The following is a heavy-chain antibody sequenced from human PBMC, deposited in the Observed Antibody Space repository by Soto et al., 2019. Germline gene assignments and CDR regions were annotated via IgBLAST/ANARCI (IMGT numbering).Heavy chain of an antibody. CDR3: TRDGS. Sequence: GGSLRLSCAASGFPFSSYAMNWVRQTPDKGLERLSYISDSGSTIHYADSVKGRFTISRDNAKNSLYLQMNSLRADDTAVYYCTRDGSWGQRPLLTVSS. CDR2: ISDSGSTI. D-gene: IGHD5-12*01. V-gene: IGHV3-48*01. J-gene: IGHJ5*02. CDR1: GFPFSSYA.